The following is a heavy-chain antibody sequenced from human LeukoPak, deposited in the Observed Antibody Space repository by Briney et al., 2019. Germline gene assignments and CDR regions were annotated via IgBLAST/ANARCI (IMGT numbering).Heavy chain of an antibody. V-gene: IGHV1-18*01. CDR2: ISAYNGNT. CDR1: GYTFTSSG. CDR3: ARQAYYDILTGHHWDYYYMDV. J-gene: IGHJ6*03. D-gene: IGHD3-9*01. Sequence: ASVKVSCKASGYTFTSSGISWVRQAPGQGLEWMGWISAYNGNTNYAQKLQGRVTMTTGTSTSTAYMELRSLRSDDTAVYYCARQAYYDILTGHHWDYYYMDVWGKGTTVTISS.